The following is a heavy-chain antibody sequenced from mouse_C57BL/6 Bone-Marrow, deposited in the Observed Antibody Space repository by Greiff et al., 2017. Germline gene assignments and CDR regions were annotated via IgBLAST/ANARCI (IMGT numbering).Heavy chain of an antibody. CDR1: GFTFSDYG. CDR3: ARGYYDGYYDYYAMDY. Sequence: EVQGVESGGGLVKPGGSLKLSCAASGFTFSDYGMHWVRQAPEKGLEWVAYISSGSSTIYYADTVKGRFTISRDNAKNTLFLQMTSLRSEDTAMYYCARGYYDGYYDYYAMDYWGQGTSVTVSS. J-gene: IGHJ4*01. V-gene: IGHV5-17*01. CDR2: ISSGSSTI. D-gene: IGHD2-3*01.